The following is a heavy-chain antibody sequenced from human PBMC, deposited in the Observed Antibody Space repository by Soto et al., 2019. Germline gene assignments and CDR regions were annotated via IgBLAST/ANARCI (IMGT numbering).Heavy chain of an antibody. CDR1: GYTFTSYA. CDR3: ATSGLLLFGEQPLDWFDF. CDR2: INAGNGNT. J-gene: IGHJ5*01. Sequence: GASVKVSCKASGYTFTSYAMHWVRQAPGQRLEWMGWINAGNGNTKYSQKFQGRVTITRDTSASTAYMELSSLRSEDTAVYYCATSGLLLFGEQPLDWFDFWGQGTLVTVSS. V-gene: IGHV1-3*01. D-gene: IGHD3-10*01.